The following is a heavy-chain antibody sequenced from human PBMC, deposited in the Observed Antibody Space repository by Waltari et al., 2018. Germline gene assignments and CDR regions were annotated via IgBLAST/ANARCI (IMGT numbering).Heavy chain of an antibody. Sequence: EEHLLESGGGLAQPGGSLRLSCAASGFTFISYARSWVRQAPGKGRGWVSGISDSGVITKYADSVKGRFTVSSDNSKNTVFLHLNSLRAEDTAIYYCARHLYSIDYLELAKWGQGTLVTVSS. D-gene: IGHD3-22*01. J-gene: IGHJ4*02. CDR3: ARHLYSIDYLELAK. CDR1: GFTFISYA. CDR2: ISDSGVIT. V-gene: IGHV3-23*01.